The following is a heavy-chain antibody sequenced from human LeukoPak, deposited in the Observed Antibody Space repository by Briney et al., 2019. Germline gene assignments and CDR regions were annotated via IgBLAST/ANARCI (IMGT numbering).Heavy chain of an antibody. CDR2: ITDSGRKT. J-gene: IGHJ6*02. CDR1: GLTFSNYA. CDR3: ARAVNYGGDYYGMDV. Sequence: PGGSLRLSCAASGLTFSNYAMNWVRQASGRGLEWVSGITDSGRKTYYADSVKGRFSISRDNSKNTVYLQMSDLRAEDTAVYYCARAVNYGGDYYGMDVWGQGTTVTVSS. V-gene: IGHV3-23*01. D-gene: IGHD4-23*01.